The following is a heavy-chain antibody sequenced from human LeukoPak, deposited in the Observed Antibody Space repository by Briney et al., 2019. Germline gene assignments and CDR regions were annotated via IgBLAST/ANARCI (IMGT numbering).Heavy chain of an antibody. CDR1: GFTFSSYG. J-gene: IGHJ6*03. CDR2: IRYDGSNK. CDR3: AKDKSSSWYDYYYYMDV. Sequence: GGSPRLSCAASGFTFSSYGMHWVRQAPGKGLEWVAFIRYDGSNKYYADSVKGRFTISRDNSKNTLYLQMNSLRAEDTAVYYCAKDKSSSWYDYYYYMDVWGKGTTVTISS. V-gene: IGHV3-30*02. D-gene: IGHD6-13*01.